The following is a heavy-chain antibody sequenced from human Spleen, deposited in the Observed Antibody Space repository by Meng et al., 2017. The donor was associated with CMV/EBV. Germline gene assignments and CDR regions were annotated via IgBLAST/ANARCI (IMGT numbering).Heavy chain of an antibody. V-gene: IGHV3-7*01. Sequence: GETLKISCTDSGFHFGTYWMSGVRQAPGKGLERLGNIKPDGAEKYNVDSVRGRFSISRDNAKNTMYLQMNSRRGEDAAVYYCVRDPPRHYDFWSGYPNFDYWGPGTLATVSS. CDR2: IKPDGAEK. J-gene: IGHJ4*02. CDR1: GFHFGTYW. D-gene: IGHD3-3*01. CDR3: VRDPPRHYDFWSGYPNFDY.